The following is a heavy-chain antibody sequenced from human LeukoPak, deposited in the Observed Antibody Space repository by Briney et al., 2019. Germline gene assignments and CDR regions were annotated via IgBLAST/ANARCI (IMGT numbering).Heavy chain of an antibody. J-gene: IGHJ4*02. Sequence: GGSLRLSCAASGFTFSSYSMNWVRQAPGKGLEWVSSISSSSSYIYYDGSVKGRLTISRDNAKNTLYLQMNSLRAEDTAFYYCARGEEAAGNGIDYWGQGTLVTVSS. CDR3: ARGEEAAGNGIDY. CDR2: ISSSSSYI. D-gene: IGHD6-13*01. V-gene: IGHV3-21*04. CDR1: GFTFSSYS.